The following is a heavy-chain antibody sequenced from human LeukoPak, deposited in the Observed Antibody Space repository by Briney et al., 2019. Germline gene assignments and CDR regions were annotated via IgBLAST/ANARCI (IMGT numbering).Heavy chain of an antibody. J-gene: IGHJ4*02. V-gene: IGHV3-7*01. CDR3: ARDNPRRPFDY. Sequence: GGSLRLSCAASGFTFSSYWMSWVRQAPGKGLEWVANIKQDGSEKYYVDSVKGRFTISRDNTKNSLYLQMNSLRAEDTAVYYCARDNPRRPFDYWGQGTLVTVSS. CDR2: IKQDGSEK. CDR1: GFTFSSYW. D-gene: IGHD1-14*01.